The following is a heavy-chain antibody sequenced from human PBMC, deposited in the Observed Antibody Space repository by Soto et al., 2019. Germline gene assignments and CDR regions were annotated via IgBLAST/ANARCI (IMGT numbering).Heavy chain of an antibody. D-gene: IGHD2-2*01. CDR2: ISAYNGNT. J-gene: IGHJ6*02. V-gene: IGHV1-18*01. CDR1: GYTFTSYG. CDR3: ARIVVVPAAILYYYYGMDV. Sequence: ASVKVSCKASGYTFTSYGISWVRQAPGQGLEWMGWISAYNGNTNYAQKLQGRVTMTTDTSTSTAYMELRSLRSDDTAVYYCARIVVVPAAILYYYYGMDVWGQGTTVTV.